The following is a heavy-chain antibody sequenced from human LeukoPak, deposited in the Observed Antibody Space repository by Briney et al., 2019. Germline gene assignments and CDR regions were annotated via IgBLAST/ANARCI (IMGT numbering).Heavy chain of an antibody. CDR2: IYYSGTT. Sequence: PSETLSLTCSVSGDSISSSNYYWGWIRQSPGKGLEWIGIIYYSGTTYYNPSLKSRVTISVDTSKNQFSLNLSSVTAADTAVYCCARQVGGGRWCFDLWGRGTLVTVSS. CDR3: ARQVGGGRWCFDL. V-gene: IGHV4-39*01. D-gene: IGHD2-2*01. CDR1: GDSISSSNYY. J-gene: IGHJ2*01.